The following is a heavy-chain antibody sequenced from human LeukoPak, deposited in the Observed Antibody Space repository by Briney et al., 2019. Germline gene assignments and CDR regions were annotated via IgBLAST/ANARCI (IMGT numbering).Heavy chain of an antibody. CDR3: AKFPREGYFDWLLYFDY. V-gene: IGHV3-48*01. Sequence: PGGSPRLSCAASGFTFSSYSMNWVRQAPGKGLEWISYITYTSGTLYYAASVKGRFTISRDNAKNSLYLQMSSLRAEDTAVYYCAKFPREGYFDWLLYFDYWGQGTLVTVSS. CDR2: ITYTSGTL. CDR1: GFTFSSYS. D-gene: IGHD3-9*01. J-gene: IGHJ4*02.